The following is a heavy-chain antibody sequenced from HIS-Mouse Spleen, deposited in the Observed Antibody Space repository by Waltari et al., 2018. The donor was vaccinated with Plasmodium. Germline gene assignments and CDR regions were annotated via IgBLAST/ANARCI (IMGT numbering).Heavy chain of an antibody. V-gene: IGHV4-39*01. D-gene: IGHD4-4*01. J-gene: IGHJ6*02. CDR1: GGSLRSTSYH. CDR2: IYYSGST. Sequence: QLQLQASGPGLVKPSETLSLTCTVPGGSLRSTSYHWAWIRQPTGKGLEWIGSIYYSGSTYYNPSLKSRVTISVDTSKNQFSLKLSSVTAADTAVYYCASLPRVEEVTTPFYYYYYGMDVWGQGTTVTVSS. CDR3: ASLPRVEEVTTPFYYYYYGMDV.